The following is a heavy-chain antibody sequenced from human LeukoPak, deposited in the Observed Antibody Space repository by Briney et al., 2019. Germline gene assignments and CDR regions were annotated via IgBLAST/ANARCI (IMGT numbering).Heavy chain of an antibody. Sequence: HPGGSLRLSCAASGFTFSSYSMNWVRQAPGKGLEWVSDISSSGSTIYYADSVKGRFTISRDNAKNSLYLHMNSLRAEDTAVYYCARDFPPSHYRSGWYWSRTGRRRDYYFDYWGQGTLDTVSS. CDR1: GFTFSSYS. J-gene: IGHJ4*02. CDR3: ARDFPPSHYRSGWYWSRTGRRRDYYFDY. CDR2: ISSSGSTI. D-gene: IGHD6-19*01. V-gene: IGHV3-48*04.